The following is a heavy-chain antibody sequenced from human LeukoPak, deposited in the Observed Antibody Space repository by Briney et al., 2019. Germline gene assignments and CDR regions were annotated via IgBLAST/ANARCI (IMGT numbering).Heavy chain of an antibody. CDR1: GGSISSSSYY. D-gene: IGHD3-10*01. J-gene: IGHJ6*03. CDR3: ARVRRVRGVLHYYMDV. CDR2: IYYSGST. V-gene: IGHV4-39*07. Sequence: SETLSLTCTVSGGSISSSSYYWGWFRQPPGKGLEWIGSIYYSGSTYYNPSLKSRVTISVDTSKNQFSLKLSSVTAADTAVYYCARVRRVRGVLHYYMDVWGKGTTVTVSS.